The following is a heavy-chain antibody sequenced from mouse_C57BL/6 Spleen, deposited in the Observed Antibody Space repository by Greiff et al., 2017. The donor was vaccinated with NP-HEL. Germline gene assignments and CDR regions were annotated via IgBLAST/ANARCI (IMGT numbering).Heavy chain of an antibody. V-gene: IGHV1-64*01. CDR2: IHPNSGST. J-gene: IGHJ2*01. Sequence: QVHVKQPGAELVKPGASVKLSCKASGYTFTSYWMHWVKQRPGQGLEWIGMIHPNSGSTNYNEKFKSKATLTVDKSSSTAYMQLSSLTSEDSAVYYCARGISNGYFDYWGQGTTLTVSS. CDR3: ARGISNGYFDY. D-gene: IGHD4-1*01. CDR1: GYTFTSYW.